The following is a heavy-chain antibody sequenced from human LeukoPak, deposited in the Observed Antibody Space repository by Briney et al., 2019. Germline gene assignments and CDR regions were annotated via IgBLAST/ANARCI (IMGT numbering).Heavy chain of an antibody. CDR3: ARSEALDTAMVSYYYYGMDV. V-gene: IGHV5-51*01. Sequence: GESLKISCKGSGYSFTSYWIGWVRQMPGKGLEWMGIIYPGGSDTRYSPSFQGQVTISADKSISTAYLQWSSLKASDTAMYYCARSEALDTAMVSYYYYGMDVWGQGTTVTVSS. CDR2: IYPGGSDT. D-gene: IGHD5-18*01. J-gene: IGHJ6*02. CDR1: GYSFTSYW.